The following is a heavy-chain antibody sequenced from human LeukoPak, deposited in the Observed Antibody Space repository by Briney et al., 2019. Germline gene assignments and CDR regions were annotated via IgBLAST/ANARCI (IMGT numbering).Heavy chain of an antibody. CDR2: IIPIFGTA. Sequence: SVKVSCKASGGTFSSYAISWVRQAPGQGLEWMGGIIPIFGTANYAQKFQGRVTITADKSTSTAYMGLSSLRSEDTAVYYCARRSGGGYCSGGSCYSYYYYGMDVWGKGTTVTVSS. CDR1: GGTFSSYA. J-gene: IGHJ6*04. D-gene: IGHD2-15*01. CDR3: ARRSGGGYCSGGSCYSYYYYGMDV. V-gene: IGHV1-69*06.